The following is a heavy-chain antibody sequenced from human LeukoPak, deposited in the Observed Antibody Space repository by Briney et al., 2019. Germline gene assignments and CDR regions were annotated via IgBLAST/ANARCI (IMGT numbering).Heavy chain of an antibody. V-gene: IGHV3-11*01. D-gene: IGHD6-19*01. CDR1: GFTFSDYY. CDR3: ARELHSSGVPFDY. CDR2: ISSSGSTI. J-gene: IGHJ4*02. Sequence: GGSLRLSCAASGFTFSDYYMSWIRQAPGKGLEWVSYISSSGSTIYYADSVKGRFTISRDNAKNSLYLQMNSLRAEDTALYYCARELHSSGVPFDYWGQGTLVTVSS.